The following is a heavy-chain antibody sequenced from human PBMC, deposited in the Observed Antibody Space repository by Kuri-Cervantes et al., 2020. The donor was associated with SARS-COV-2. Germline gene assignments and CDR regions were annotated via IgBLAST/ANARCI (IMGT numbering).Heavy chain of an antibody. D-gene: IGHD3-3*01. Sequence: SETLSLTCAVSGYSISSGYYWGWIRQPPGKGLEWIGSIYHSGSTYYNPSLKSRVTISVDTSKNQFSLKLSSVTAADTAVYYCARSSGVVTGDAFDIWGQGTMVTVSS. CDR3: ARSSGVVTGDAFDI. J-gene: IGHJ3*02. CDR1: GYSISSGYY. CDR2: IYHSGST. V-gene: IGHV4-38-2*01.